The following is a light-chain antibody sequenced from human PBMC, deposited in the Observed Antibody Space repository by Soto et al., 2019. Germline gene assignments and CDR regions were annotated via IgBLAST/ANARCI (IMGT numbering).Light chain of an antibody. V-gene: IGLV2-23*02. Sequence: QSALTQPASVSGSPEQSITISCTGTSSDVGSHNLVSWYQQHPGKVPKLMIYEVSKRPSGVSNRFSGSKFGNTASLTISGLQAEDEADYYCCSYAGSGIVIFGGGTKVTVL. CDR1: SSDVGSHNL. CDR2: EVS. J-gene: IGLJ2*01. CDR3: CSYAGSGIVI.